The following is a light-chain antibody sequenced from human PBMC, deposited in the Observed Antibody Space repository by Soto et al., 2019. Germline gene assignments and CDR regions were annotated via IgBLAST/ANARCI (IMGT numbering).Light chain of an antibody. Sequence: QSVLTQPASVSGSPGQSITISCTGTSSDVGSYNLVSWYQQHPGKAPKLMIYEGSKRPSGVSNRFSGSKSGNTASLTISGLQAEDEADYYCQTWGTGIQVFGTGTKVTVL. CDR2: EGS. V-gene: IGLV2-23*01. J-gene: IGLJ1*01. CDR3: QTWGTGIQV. CDR1: SSDVGSYNL.